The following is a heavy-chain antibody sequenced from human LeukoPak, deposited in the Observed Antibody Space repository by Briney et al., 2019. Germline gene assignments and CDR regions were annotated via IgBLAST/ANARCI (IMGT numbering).Heavy chain of an antibody. CDR3: AREDYYNSGGYYLDY. Sequence: SETLSLTCTVSGGSVTDYYWSWIRQSPGKGLEWIGYIYYTGTSYNPSLKSRVTISADTSKNQFSLMLISVTAADTAVYYCAREDYYNSGGYYLDYWGQGTLVTVSS. J-gene: IGHJ4*02. CDR1: GGSVTDYY. V-gene: IGHV4-59*02. D-gene: IGHD3-22*01. CDR2: IYYTGT.